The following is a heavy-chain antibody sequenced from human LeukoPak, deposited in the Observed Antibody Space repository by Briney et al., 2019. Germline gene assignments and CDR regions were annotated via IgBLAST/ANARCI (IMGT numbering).Heavy chain of an antibody. Sequence: GGSLRLSCAASGFTFSDYYMSWIRQAPGKGLEWVSYISSSGSTIYYADSVKGRFTISRDNAKNSLYLQMNSLRAEDTAVYYCAREWDIVVVVAATKAENAFDIWGQGTMVTVSS. J-gene: IGHJ3*02. D-gene: IGHD2-15*01. V-gene: IGHV3-11*04. CDR2: ISSSGSTI. CDR3: AREWDIVVVVAATKAENAFDI. CDR1: GFTFSDYY.